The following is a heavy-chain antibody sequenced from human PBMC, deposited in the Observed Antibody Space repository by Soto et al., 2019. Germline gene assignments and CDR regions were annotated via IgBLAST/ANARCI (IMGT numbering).Heavy chain of an antibody. V-gene: IGHV1-46*03. D-gene: IGHD2-2*01. Sequence: ASVKVSCKASGYTFTSYYMHWVRQAPGQGLEWMGIINPSGGSTSYAQKFQGRVTMTRDTSTSTVYMELSSLRSEDTAVYYCDRAYCSSTSCRHAIDYWGQGTLVTVSS. CDR2: INPSGGST. J-gene: IGHJ4*02. CDR3: DRAYCSSTSCRHAIDY. CDR1: GYTFTSYY.